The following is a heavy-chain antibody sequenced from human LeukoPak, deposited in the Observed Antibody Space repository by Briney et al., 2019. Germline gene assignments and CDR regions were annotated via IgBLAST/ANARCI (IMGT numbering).Heavy chain of an antibody. V-gene: IGHV4-34*01. CDR1: GGSFSGYY. J-gene: IGHJ4*02. D-gene: IGHD6-13*01. CDR2: INHSGST. CDR3: ASTRWSQQLAYYFDY. Sequence: PSETRSLTCAVYGGSFSGYYWSRIRQPPGKGLEWIGEINHSGSTNYNPSLKSRVTISVDTSKNQFSLKLSSVTAADTAVYYCASTRWSQQLAYYFDYWGQGTLVTVSS.